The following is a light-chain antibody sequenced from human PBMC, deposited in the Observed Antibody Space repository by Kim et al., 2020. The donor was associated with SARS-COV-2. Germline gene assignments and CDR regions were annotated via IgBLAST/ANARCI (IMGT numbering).Light chain of an antibody. V-gene: IGLV1-47*01. CDR2: RNN. CDR1: SSNIGSNY. Sequence: QSVLTQPPSASGTPGQTVTISCSGSSSNIGSNYVYWYQRLTGTAPKLLIYRNNQRPSGVPDRFSGSKSATSASLAISGLRSEDEADYFCAAWDDSLSGQGVFGGGTKLTVL. J-gene: IGLJ2*01. CDR3: AAWDDSLSGQGV.